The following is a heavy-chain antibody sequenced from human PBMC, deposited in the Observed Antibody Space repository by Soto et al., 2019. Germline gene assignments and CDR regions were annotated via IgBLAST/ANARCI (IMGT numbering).Heavy chain of an antibody. Sequence: ASVKVSCKASGGTFSSYAISWVRQAPGQGLEWMGGIIPIFGTANYAQELQGGVTITADKSTSPAYMELSSLRSEDTAVYYCARNPYYDFWSGYLIGGMDVWGQGTTVTVSS. V-gene: IGHV1-69*06. CDR3: ARNPYYDFWSGYLIGGMDV. D-gene: IGHD3-3*01. CDR2: IIPIFGTA. J-gene: IGHJ6*02. CDR1: GGTFSSYA.